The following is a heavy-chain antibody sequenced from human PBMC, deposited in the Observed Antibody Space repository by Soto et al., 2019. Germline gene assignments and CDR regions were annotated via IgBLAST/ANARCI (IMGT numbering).Heavy chain of an antibody. J-gene: IGHJ4*02. CDR3: ARQAID. CDR1: GGSISDYY. V-gene: IGHV4-59*08. Sequence: QVQLQESGPGLVKPSETLSLTCTVSGGSISDYYWSCFRQAPGKGLDWIGYVYYSGSTKYNPSLQSRVTMSVDTSKNQFSLKLSSVTAADTAVYYCARQAIDWGQGTLVTVSS. CDR2: VYYSGST.